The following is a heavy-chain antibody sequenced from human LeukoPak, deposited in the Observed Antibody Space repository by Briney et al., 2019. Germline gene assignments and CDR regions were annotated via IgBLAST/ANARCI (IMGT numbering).Heavy chain of an antibody. Sequence: SETLSLTCTVSSGSISSYYWSWIRQPPGKGLEWIGYIYYSGSTNYNPSPKSRVTISVDTSKNQFSLKLSSVTAADTAVYYCARVGVNSSGLDYYYYYYYMDVWGKGTTVTVSS. CDR2: IYYSGST. V-gene: IGHV4-59*01. D-gene: IGHD6-19*01. J-gene: IGHJ6*03. CDR3: ARVGVNSSGLDYYYYYYYMDV. CDR1: SGSISSYY.